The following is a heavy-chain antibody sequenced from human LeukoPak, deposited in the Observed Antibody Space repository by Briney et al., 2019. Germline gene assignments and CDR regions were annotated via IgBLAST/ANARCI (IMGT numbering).Heavy chain of an antibody. Sequence: GGSLRLSCAASGLSYSDSYMTWIRQAPGKGLEWVSYISSSGSYTNYADSVQGRFTVSRDNAKNSLFLHMTSLRAEDTAVYYCARTVGRGTGGHFDYWGQGTLGIASS. CDR1: GLSYSDSY. CDR3: ARTVGRGTGGHFDY. V-gene: IGHV3-11*03. D-gene: IGHD1-14*01. J-gene: IGHJ4*02. CDR2: ISSSGSYT.